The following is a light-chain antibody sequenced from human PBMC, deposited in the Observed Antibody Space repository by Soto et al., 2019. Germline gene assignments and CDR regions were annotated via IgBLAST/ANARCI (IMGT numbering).Light chain of an antibody. V-gene: IGKV1-5*03. Sequence: SQMPQSPSTLSASVGDRVTITCRASQSISVWLAWYQQKAGKAPNLLIYKASRLESGVPSRFSGSGSETEFTLTISGLQPGDSATYYCQQYNSYSPTFGQGTKVDI. CDR1: QSISVW. CDR3: QQYNSYSPT. CDR2: KAS. J-gene: IGKJ1*01.